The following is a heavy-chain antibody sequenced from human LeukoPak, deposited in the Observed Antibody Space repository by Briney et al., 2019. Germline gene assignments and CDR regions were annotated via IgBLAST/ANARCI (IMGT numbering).Heavy chain of an antibody. CDR3: AKFVKSYSSSWYDY. J-gene: IGHJ4*02. Sequence: PGGSLRLSCAASGFTFSSYAMSWVRQAPGKGLEWVSAISGSGGSTYYADSVKGRFTISRDNSKNTLYLQMNSLRAEDTAVYYCAKFVKSYSSSWYDYWGQGTLVTVSS. CDR2: ISGSGGST. CDR1: GFTFSSYA. V-gene: IGHV3-23*01. D-gene: IGHD6-13*01.